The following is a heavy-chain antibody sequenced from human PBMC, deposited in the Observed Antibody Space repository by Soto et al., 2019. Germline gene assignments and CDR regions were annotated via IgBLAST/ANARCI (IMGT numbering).Heavy chain of an antibody. CDR1: GFSLSTSGVG. CDR3: AHVYGGYDNFDY. V-gene: IGHV2-5*02. Sequence: QITLKESGPTLVKPTQTLTLTRTFSGFSLSTSGVGVGWIRQPPGKALEWLALIYWDDDKRYSPSLKSRLTITKDTSKNQVVLTMTHMDPVDTATYYCAHVYGGYDNFDYWGQGTLVTVSS. CDR2: IYWDDDK. D-gene: IGHD5-12*01. J-gene: IGHJ4*02.